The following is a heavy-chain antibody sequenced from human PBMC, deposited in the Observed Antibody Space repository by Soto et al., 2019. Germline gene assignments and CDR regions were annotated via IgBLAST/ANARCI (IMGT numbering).Heavy chain of an antibody. V-gene: IGHV3-33*01. Sequence: QVQLVESGGGVVQPGRSLRLSCAASGFTSSSYGMHWVRQAPGKGLEWVAVIWYDGSNKYYADSVKGRFTISRDNSKNTLYLQMNSLRAEDTAVYYCARGGLTDYFDYWGQGTLVTVSS. CDR2: IWYDGSNK. CDR1: GFTSSSYG. CDR3: ARGGLTDYFDY. D-gene: IGHD2-21*02. J-gene: IGHJ4*02.